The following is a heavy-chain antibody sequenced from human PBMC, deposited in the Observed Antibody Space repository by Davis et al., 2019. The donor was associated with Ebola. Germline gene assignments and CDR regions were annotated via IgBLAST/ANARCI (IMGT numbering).Heavy chain of an antibody. V-gene: IGHV3-33*08. D-gene: IGHD3-10*01. CDR2: IWYDGSNK. CDR3: ARGQVGSGWFDP. Sequence: GESLKISCAASGFTFSSYALHWVRQAPGKGLEWVAVIWYDGSNKYYADSVKGRFTISRENAKNSLYLQMNSLRAGDTAVYYCARGQVGSGWFDPWGQGTLVTVSS. J-gene: IGHJ5*02. CDR1: GFTFSSYA.